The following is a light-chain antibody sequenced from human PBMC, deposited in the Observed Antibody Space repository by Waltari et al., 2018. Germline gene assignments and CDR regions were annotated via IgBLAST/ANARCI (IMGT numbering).Light chain of an antibody. V-gene: IGLV2-14*01. CDR1: SSDIGSYNY. CDR3: SSYTTVTTVI. CDR2: DVN. Sequence: QSALTQPASVSGSPGQSITISCTGTSSDIGSYNYVSWYQQHPGKAPKLMIYDVNNRPSAFSSRFSGSKSGNTASLTISGLQAEDEADYYCSSYTTVTTVIFGGGTELTVV. J-gene: IGLJ2*01.